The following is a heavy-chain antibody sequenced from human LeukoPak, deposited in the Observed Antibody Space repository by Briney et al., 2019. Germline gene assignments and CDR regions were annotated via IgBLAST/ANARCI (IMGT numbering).Heavy chain of an antibody. V-gene: IGHV3-74*01. CDR3: ARVRTTYSYGYDY. CDR1: GFTFSSYW. D-gene: IGHD5-18*01. J-gene: IGHJ4*02. CDR2: INTDGSSS. Sequence: PGTSLRLSCAASGFTFSSYWMHWVRQAPGKGLVWVSRINTDGSSSSYADSVKGRFTISRDNAKNTLYLQMNSLRAEDTAVYYCARVRTTYSYGYDYWGQGTLVTVSS.